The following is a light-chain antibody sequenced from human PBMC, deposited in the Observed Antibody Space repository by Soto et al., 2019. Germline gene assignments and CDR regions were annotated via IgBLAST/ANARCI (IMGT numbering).Light chain of an antibody. Sequence: QSALTQPASVSGSPEQSITISCTGTSSDIGSYNLVSWYQQHPGKAPKVMIYEATKRPSGVSNRFSGSKSGTSASLAITGLQAEVEADYYCQSYDSSLSAWVFGGGTKLTVL. V-gene: IGLV2-14*02. CDR2: EAT. CDR3: QSYDSSLSAWV. J-gene: IGLJ3*02. CDR1: SSDIGSYNL.